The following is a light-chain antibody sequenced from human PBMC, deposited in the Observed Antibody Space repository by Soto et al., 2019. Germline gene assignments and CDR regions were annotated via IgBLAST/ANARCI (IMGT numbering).Light chain of an antibody. J-gene: IGKJ1*01. V-gene: IGKV4-1*01. Sequence: DIVMTQSPDSLAVSLGERATINCKSSQSVLYSSNNKNYLAWYQQKPGQPPKLLIYWASTRESGVPDRFSGSGPGKDFTLTISSLQAEDVAVYYCQQYYSSPQTFGQGTKVEIK. CDR1: QSVLYSSNNKNY. CDR2: WAS. CDR3: QQYYSSPQT.